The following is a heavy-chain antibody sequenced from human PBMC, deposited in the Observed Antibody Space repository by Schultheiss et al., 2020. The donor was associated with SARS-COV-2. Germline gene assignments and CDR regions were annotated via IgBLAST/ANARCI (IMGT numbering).Heavy chain of an antibody. CDR1: GFTFSRFG. D-gene: IGHD2-8*01. V-gene: IGHV3-30*18. CDR2: ISYEGTIT. J-gene: IGHJ4*02. Sequence: GGSLRLSCAASGFTFSRFGMHWVRQAPGKGLEWMATISYEGTITYYADSVKGRFTISRDNSRNTLYLQMHILKAEDTAVYYCAKDSLRDPIVLMVYAISWGQGTLVTVSS. CDR3: AKDSLRDPIVLMVYAIS.